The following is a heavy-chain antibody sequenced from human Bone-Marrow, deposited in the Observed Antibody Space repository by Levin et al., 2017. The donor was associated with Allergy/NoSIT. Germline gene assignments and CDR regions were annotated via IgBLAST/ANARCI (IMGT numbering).Heavy chain of an antibody. CDR2: ISTSGSAI. CDR1: GFIFSSYE. Sequence: LSLTCAASGFIFSSYEMNWVSQVPGKGLDWVAYISTSGSAIYYADSVKGRFTISRDNAKNSLYLQMNSLTVEDAAIYYCARDGAIFGGDNFFDYWGQGTPVTVSS. J-gene: IGHJ4*02. CDR3: ARDGAIFGGDNFFDY. D-gene: IGHD3-3*01. V-gene: IGHV3-48*03.